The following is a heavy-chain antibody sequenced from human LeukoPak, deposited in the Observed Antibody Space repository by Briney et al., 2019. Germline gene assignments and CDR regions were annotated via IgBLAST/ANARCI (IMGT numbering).Heavy chain of an antibody. CDR3: ARALLTRYSSGRHAFDI. Sequence: HRASVKVSCKASGYTFTGYYMHWVRQAPGQGLEWMGWINPNSGGTNYAQKFQGWVTMTRDTSISTAYMELSRLRSDDTAVYYCARALLTRYSSGRHAFDIWGQGTMVTVSS. D-gene: IGHD6-19*01. V-gene: IGHV1-2*04. J-gene: IGHJ3*02. CDR2: INPNSGGT. CDR1: GYTFTGYY.